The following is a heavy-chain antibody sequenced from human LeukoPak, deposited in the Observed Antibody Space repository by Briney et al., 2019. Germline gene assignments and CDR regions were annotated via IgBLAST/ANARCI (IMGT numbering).Heavy chain of an antibody. CDR3: AKAATVTTPEDY. CDR2: ISGSGGST. J-gene: IGHJ4*02. V-gene: IGHV3-23*01. Sequence: GGSLGLSCAASGFTFSSYAMSWVRQAPGQGLEWVSAISGSGGSTYYADYVKGRFTISRDNSKNTLYLQMNSLRAEDTAVYYCAKAATVTTPEDYWGQGTLVTVSS. D-gene: IGHD4-17*01. CDR1: GFTFSSYA.